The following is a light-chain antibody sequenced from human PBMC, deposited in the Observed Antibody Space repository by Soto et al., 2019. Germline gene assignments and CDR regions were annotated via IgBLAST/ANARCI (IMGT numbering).Light chain of an antibody. CDR1: QSVSSK. CDR3: QQYNNWPPIT. Sequence: ETVMTQSPATQSLSPGERATLSYRASQSVSSKLAWYQQKPGQAPRLLIYGASTRATGIPARFSGSGSGTEFTLTISSLQSEDFAVYYCQQYNNWPPITFGQGTRLEIK. J-gene: IGKJ5*01. V-gene: IGKV3-15*01. CDR2: GAS.